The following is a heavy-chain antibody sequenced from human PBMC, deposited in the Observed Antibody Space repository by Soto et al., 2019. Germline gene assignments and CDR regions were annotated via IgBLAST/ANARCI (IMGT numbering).Heavy chain of an antibody. J-gene: IGHJ6*02. Sequence: QVQLVQSGAEVKKPGSSVKVSCKASGGTFSSYTISWVRQAPGQGLEWMGRIIPILGIANYAQKFQGRVTITADKSTSTAYMERSSLRSEDTAVYYCATSRDCSSTSCYSMDVWGQGTTVTVSS. CDR2: IIPILGIA. D-gene: IGHD2-2*01. CDR1: GGTFSSYT. V-gene: IGHV1-69*02. CDR3: ATSRDCSSTSCYSMDV.